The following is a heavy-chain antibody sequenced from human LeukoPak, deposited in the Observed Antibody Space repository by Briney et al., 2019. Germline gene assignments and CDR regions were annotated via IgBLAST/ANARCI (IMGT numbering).Heavy chain of an antibody. Sequence: SETLSLTCAVYGGSFSGYYWSWIRRPPGKGLEWIGEINHSGSTNYNPSPKSRVTISVDTSKNQFSLKLSSVTAADTAVYYCARAPCDYDFWSGYQNYWGQGTLVTVSS. CDR3: ARAPCDYDFWSGYQNY. D-gene: IGHD3-3*01. J-gene: IGHJ4*02. CDR2: INHSGST. V-gene: IGHV4-34*01. CDR1: GGSFSGYY.